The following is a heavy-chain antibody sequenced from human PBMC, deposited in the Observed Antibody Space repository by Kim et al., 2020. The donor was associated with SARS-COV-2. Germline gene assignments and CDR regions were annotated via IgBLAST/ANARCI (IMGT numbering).Heavy chain of an antibody. CDR2: DGETT. J-gene: IGHJ4*02. CDR3: ATGGPAI. Sequence: DGETTDHAAPVKGRFTISRDDSKNTLYLQMNSLKSEDTAVYYCATGGPAIWGQGTLVTVSS. V-gene: IGHV3-15*01. D-gene: IGHD2-2*01.